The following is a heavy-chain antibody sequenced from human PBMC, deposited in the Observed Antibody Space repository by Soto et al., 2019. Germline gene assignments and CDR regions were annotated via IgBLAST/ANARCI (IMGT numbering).Heavy chain of an antibody. J-gene: IGHJ5*01. CDR3: ARVGDIVVVRLANWFDP. CDR1: GISFINHY. Sequence: ASVKVSCKASGISFINHYVHWVRQAPGQGPEWMGVINPAGSNTVYALKLQDRVTVTTDTSTSTAYMELRSLRSDDTAVYYWARVGDIVVVRLANWFDPWGQGTVGTVSS. V-gene: IGHV1-46*01. CDR2: INPAGSNT. D-gene: IGHD2-2*01.